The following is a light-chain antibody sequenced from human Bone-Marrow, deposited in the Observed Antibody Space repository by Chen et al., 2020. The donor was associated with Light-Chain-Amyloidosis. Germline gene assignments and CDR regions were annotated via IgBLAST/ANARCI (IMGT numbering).Light chain of an antibody. J-gene: IGKJ1*01. CDR2: GAS. CDR1: QSIRGN. Sequence: VMTQSPVALSVSPGDTATLTCRASQSIRGNLAWDPQRPGQAPRLLIYGASARATGIPARFSGSGFETDFTLTISTIQSEDFAVYYCQQYNNWPLTFGQGTRVDIK. CDR3: QQYNNWPLT. V-gene: IGKV3-15*01.